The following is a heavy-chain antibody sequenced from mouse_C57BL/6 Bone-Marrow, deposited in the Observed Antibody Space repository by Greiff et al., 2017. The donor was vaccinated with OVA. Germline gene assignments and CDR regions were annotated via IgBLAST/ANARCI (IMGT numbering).Heavy chain of an antibody. CDR3: ASLYYYGSSYGG. CDR2: IYPGDGDT. V-gene: IGHV1-82*01. J-gene: IGHJ1*03. Sequence: QVQLQQSGPELVKPGASVKISCKASGYAFSSSWMNWVKQRPGKGLEWIGRIYPGDGDTNYNGKFKGKATLTADKSSSTAYMQLSSLTSEDSAVYFCASLYYYGSSYGGWGTGTTVTVSS. CDR1: GYAFSSSW. D-gene: IGHD1-1*01.